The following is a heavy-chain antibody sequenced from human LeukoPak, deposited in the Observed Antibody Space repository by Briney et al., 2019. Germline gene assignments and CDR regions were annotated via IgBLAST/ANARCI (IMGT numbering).Heavy chain of an antibody. D-gene: IGHD3-3*01. V-gene: IGHV1-18*01. CDR2: ISAYNGNT. CDR3: ARVTPYSFWSGYPLDH. J-gene: IGHJ1*01. CDR1: GYTFTSYG. Sequence: ASVKVSCKASGYTFTSYGISWVRQAPGQGLEWMGWISAYNGNTNYAQKLQGRVTMTTDTSTSTAYMELRSLRSDDTAVYYCARVTPYSFWSGYPLDHWGQGTLVTVSS.